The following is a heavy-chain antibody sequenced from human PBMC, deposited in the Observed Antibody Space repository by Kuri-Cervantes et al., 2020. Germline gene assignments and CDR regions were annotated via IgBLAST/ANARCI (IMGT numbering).Heavy chain of an antibody. V-gene: IGHV3-30*02. CDR2: IWYDGSNK. Sequence: GGSLRLSCAASGFTFSDYYMSWIRQAPGKGLEWVAVIWYDGSNKYYADSVKGRFTISRDNSKNTLYLQMNSLRAEDTAVYYCAKSTPAMGYYFDYWGQGTLVTVSS. J-gene: IGHJ4*02. CDR1: GFTFSDYY. D-gene: IGHD5-18*01. CDR3: AKSTPAMGYYFDY.